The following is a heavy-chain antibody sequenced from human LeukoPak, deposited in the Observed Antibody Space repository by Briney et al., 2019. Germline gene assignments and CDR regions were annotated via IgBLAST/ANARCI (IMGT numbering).Heavy chain of an antibody. J-gene: IGHJ5*02. CDR2: IREERGQE. CDR3: ASLDTAKQPLANH. D-gene: IGHD5-18*01. V-gene: IGHV3-7*03. CDR1: GFTVSNHW. Sequence: GGPLRLSCVASGFTVSNHWMSWVRQAPGKGLDWVANIREERGQEYYVDSVKGRFTISKNSAKNSLYLQMNTLRVEDTAMYYCASLDTAKQPLANHWGQGTLVTVSS.